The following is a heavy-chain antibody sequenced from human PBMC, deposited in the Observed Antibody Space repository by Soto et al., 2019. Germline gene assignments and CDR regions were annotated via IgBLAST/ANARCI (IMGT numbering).Heavy chain of an antibody. V-gene: IGHV3-11*01. CDR2: ISSSGSTI. Sequence: GGSLRLSCAASGFTFSDYYMSWIRQAPGKGLEWVSYISSSGSTIYYADSVKGRFTISGDNAKNSLYLQMNSLRAEDTAVYYCARGDYDILTGYSGHPDYYYYGMDVWGQGTAVTVSS. CDR1: GFTFSDYY. CDR3: ARGDYDILTGYSGHPDYYYYGMDV. D-gene: IGHD3-9*01. J-gene: IGHJ6*02.